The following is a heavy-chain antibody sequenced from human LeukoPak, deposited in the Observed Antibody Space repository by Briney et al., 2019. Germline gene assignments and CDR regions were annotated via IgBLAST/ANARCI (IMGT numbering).Heavy chain of an antibody. D-gene: IGHD2-2*01. CDR2: ISSSSSYI. V-gene: IGHV3-21*01. Sequence: PGGSLRLSCAASGFTFSSYSMNWVRQAPWKGLEWVSSISSSSSYIYYADSVKGRFTISRDNAKNSLYLQMNSLRAEDTAVYYCARQGYQLLGGAYYYYMDVWGKGTTVTVSS. CDR3: ARQGYQLLGGAYYYYMDV. CDR1: GFTFSSYS. J-gene: IGHJ6*03.